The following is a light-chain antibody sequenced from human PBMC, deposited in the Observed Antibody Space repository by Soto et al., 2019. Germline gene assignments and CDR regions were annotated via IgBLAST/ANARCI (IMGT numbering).Light chain of an antibody. J-gene: IGKJ2*01. CDR2: AAS. CDR3: QQTYSTPQT. CDR1: QSISSY. Sequence: DIQMTQSPSSLSASVGDRVTITCRASQSISSYLNWYQQKPGKAPKLLIYAASSLQSVVPSRFSGSGSGTDFTLTISSLQHEDFATYYCQQTYSTPQTFGQGTKLEIK. V-gene: IGKV1-39*01.